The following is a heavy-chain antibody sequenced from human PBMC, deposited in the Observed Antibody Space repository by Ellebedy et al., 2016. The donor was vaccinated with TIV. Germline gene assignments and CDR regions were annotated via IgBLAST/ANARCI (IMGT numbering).Heavy chain of an antibody. CDR2: VYYSGRT. V-gene: IGHV4-39*01. CDR3: ARFRSGIVVAPAHYGMDV. D-gene: IGHD2-2*01. CDR1: GGSISGTYTSYY. Sequence: SETLSLTXNVSGGSISGTYTSYYWGWIRQPPGKGLEWIGSVYYSGRTHHNPSLMRRVTISVDTSKNQFSLRLSSVTAADTAVYYCARFRSGIVVAPAHYGMDVWGQGTTVTVSS. J-gene: IGHJ6*02.